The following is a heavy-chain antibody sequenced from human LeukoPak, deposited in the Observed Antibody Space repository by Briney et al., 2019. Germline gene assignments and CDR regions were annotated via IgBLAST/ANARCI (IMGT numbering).Heavy chain of an antibody. Sequence: SETLSLTCTVSGGSISSGSYYWSWIRQPAGKGLEWIGRIYTSGSTNYNPSLKSRVTISVDTSKNQFSLKLSSVTAADTAVYYCARQSLDYYGSGSYLAIFDYWGQGTLVTVSS. J-gene: IGHJ4*02. V-gene: IGHV4-61*02. CDR1: GGSISSGSYY. CDR2: IYTSGST. CDR3: ARQSLDYYGSGSYLAIFDY. D-gene: IGHD3-10*01.